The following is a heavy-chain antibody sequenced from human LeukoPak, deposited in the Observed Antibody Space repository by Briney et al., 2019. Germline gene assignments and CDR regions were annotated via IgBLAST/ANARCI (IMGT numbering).Heavy chain of an antibody. J-gene: IGHJ5*02. CDR3: ARAFLPIPGLANCFDP. V-gene: IGHV3-30*03. Sequence: GGSLRLSCAASGFTFRNYGMHWVRQAPGKGLEWVAVISHDGNNKYYADSVEGRFTISRDNSKNTLYLQMSSLRSEDTAVYYCARAFLPIPGLANCFDPWGQGTLVTVSS. CDR2: ISHDGNNK. CDR1: GFTFRNYG.